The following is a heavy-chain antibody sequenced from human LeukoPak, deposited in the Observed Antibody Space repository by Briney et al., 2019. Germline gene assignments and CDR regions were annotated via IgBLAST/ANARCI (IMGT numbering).Heavy chain of an antibody. CDR3: AKDGEYDSSGYYYGGWD. Sequence: PGGSLRLSCAASGFTFSSYAMSWVRQAPGKGLEWVSAISGSGGSTYYADSVKGRFTISRDNSKNTLYLQMNSLRAEDTAVYYCAKDGEYDSSGYYYGGWDWGQGTLVTVSS. CDR1: GFTFSSYA. J-gene: IGHJ4*02. CDR2: ISGSGGST. D-gene: IGHD3-22*01. V-gene: IGHV3-23*01.